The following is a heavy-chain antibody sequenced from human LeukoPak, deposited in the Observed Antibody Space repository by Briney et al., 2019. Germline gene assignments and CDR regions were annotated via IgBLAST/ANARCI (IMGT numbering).Heavy chain of an antibody. D-gene: IGHD2-15*01. CDR2: ISYDGSKK. V-gene: IGHV3-30*04. Sequence: PGGSLRLSCAASGFTFSSYAMHWVRQAPGKGLEWVAVISYDGSKKYYADSVKGRFTISRDNSKNTLYLQMNSLRAEDTAVYYCAGSGRYCIGGSCYRVMFTGVSNWFDPWGQGTLVTVSS. CDR1: GFTFSSYA. CDR3: AGSGRYCIGGSCYRVMFTGVSNWFDP. J-gene: IGHJ5*02.